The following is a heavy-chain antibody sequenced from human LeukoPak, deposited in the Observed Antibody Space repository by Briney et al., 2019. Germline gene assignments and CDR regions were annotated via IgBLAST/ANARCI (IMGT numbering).Heavy chain of an antibody. CDR1: GGSISSGGYS. J-gene: IGHJ4*02. CDR3: AGGLGITMVRGVAHYFDY. D-gene: IGHD3-10*01. V-gene: IGHV4-30-2*01. Sequence: SETLSLTCAVSGGSISSGGYSWSWIRQPPGKGLEWIGYIYHSGSTYYNPSLKSRVTISVDRSKNQFSLKLSSVTAADTAVYYCAGGLGITMVRGVAHYFDYWGQGTLVTVSS. CDR2: IYHSGST.